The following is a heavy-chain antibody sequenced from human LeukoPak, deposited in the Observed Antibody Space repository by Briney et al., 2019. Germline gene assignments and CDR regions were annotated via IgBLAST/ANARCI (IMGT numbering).Heavy chain of an antibody. CDR3: ARCAYDILTGSLDY. D-gene: IGHD3-9*01. J-gene: IGHJ4*02. Sequence: ASVKVSCKASGYTFTGYHMHWVRQAPGQGLEWMGWINPNSGGTNYAQKFQGRVTMTRDTSISTAYMELSRLRSDDTAVYYCARCAYDILTGSLDYWGQGTLVTVSS. CDR1: GYTFTGYH. V-gene: IGHV1-2*02. CDR2: INPNSGGT.